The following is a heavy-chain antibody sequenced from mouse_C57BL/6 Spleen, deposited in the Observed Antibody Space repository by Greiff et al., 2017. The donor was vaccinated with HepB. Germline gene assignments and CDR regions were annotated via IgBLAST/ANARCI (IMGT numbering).Heavy chain of an antibody. D-gene: IGHD1-1*01. J-gene: IGHJ4*01. CDR3: ARDYYYGSSYPYYAMDY. CDR2: IYPGSGNT. V-gene: IGHV1-76*01. Sequence: QVHVKQSGAELVRPGASVKLSCKASGYTFTDYYINWVKQRPGQGLEWIARIYPGSGNTYYNEKFKGKATLTAENSSSTAYMQLSSLTSEDSAVYCCARDYYYGSSYPYYAMDYWGQRTSVTVSS. CDR1: GYTFTDYY.